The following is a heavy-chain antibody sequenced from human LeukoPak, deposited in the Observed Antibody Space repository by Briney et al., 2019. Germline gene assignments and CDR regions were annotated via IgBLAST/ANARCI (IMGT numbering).Heavy chain of an antibody. V-gene: IGHV4-38-2*02. CDR1: GYSISSGFH. D-gene: IGHD2-15*01. J-gene: IGHJ4*02. CDR3: ARGRRRYCSGGSCYREDY. Sequence: SETLSLTCTVSGYSISSGFHWGWIRQPPGKGLEWIGNIYHNGSTYYNPSLKGRVTMSVDTSKNHFSLKLGSVTAADTAVYYCARGRRRYCSGGSCYREDYWGQGTLVTVSS. CDR2: IYHNGST.